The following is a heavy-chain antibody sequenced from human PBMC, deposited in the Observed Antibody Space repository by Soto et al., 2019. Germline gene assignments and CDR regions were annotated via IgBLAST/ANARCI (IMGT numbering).Heavy chain of an antibody. CDR2: IYYSGST. Sequence: SETLSLTCTVSGGSINSGDYYWSWIRQPPGKGLEWIGYIYYSGSTNYNPSLKSRVTISVDTSKNQFSLKLSSVTAADTAVYYCARASDYDSSGYYYRFDPWGQGTLVTVSS. V-gene: IGHV4-61*08. CDR3: ARASDYDSSGYYYRFDP. D-gene: IGHD3-22*01. J-gene: IGHJ5*02. CDR1: GGSINSGDYY.